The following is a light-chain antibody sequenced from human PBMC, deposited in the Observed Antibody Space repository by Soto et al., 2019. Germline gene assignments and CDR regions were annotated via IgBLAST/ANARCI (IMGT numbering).Light chain of an antibody. CDR3: SSYTSSGTYV. J-gene: IGLJ1*01. CDR1: RSVVGGYEF. V-gene: IGLV2-14*01. CDR2: DVS. Sequence: QSVVTQPASVSGAPGQAITISCTGKRSVVGGYEFVSWYQQHPDNAPKLIIYDVSDRPSGESSRFSGSKSANTASLTISGLQAEDEADYYCSSYTSSGTYVXGTGTKVPVL.